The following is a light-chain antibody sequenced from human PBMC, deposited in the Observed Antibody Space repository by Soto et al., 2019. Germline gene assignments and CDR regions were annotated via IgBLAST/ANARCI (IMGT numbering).Light chain of an antibody. CDR2: AAS. V-gene: IGKV1-39*01. CDR1: QRVDSY. CDR3: QQTYTSVAT. J-gene: IGKJ1*01. Sequence: DIQVTQSPSSLSASVGVSVTLSCQTSQRVDSYIHWYQHQSGKPPKLLIYAASTLQDGVPSRFSGGGSGTAFSLINSGLQPGDSATYYCQQTYTSVATFGQGTKVDIK.